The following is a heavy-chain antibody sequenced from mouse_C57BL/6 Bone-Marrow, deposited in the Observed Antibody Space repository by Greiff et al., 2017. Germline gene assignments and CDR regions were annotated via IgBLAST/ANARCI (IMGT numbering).Heavy chain of an antibody. CDR3: ARDEDGYAFTY. V-gene: IGHV5-16*01. J-gene: IGHJ3*01. CDR1: GFTFSDYY. CDR2: INYDGSST. Sequence: DVQLQESEGGLVQPGSSMKLSCTASGFTFSDYYMAWVRQVPEKGLEWVANINYDGSSTYYLDSLKSRFIISRDNAKNILYLQMSSLKSEDTATYYCARDEDGYAFTYWGQETLVTVSA. D-gene: IGHD2-2*01.